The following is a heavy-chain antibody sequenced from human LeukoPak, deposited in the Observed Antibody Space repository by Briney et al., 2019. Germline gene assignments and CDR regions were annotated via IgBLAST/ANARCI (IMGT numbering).Heavy chain of an antibody. CDR3: ANAYYDILTGYYRW. D-gene: IGHD3-9*01. CDR2: ISYDGSNK. CDR1: GFTFSSYG. J-gene: IGHJ4*02. Sequence: GGSLRLSCAASGFTFSSYGMHWVRQAPGKGLEWVAVISYDGSNKYYADSVKGRFTISRDNSKYTLYLQMNSLRAEDTAVYYCANAYYDILTGYYRWWGQGTLVTVSS. V-gene: IGHV3-30*18.